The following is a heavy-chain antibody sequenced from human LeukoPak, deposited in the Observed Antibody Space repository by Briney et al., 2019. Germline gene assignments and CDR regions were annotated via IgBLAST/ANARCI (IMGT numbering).Heavy chain of an antibody. CDR1: GFTFSSYS. J-gene: IGHJ4*02. D-gene: IGHD3-22*01. CDR3: ARDQYYYDSSGYYFFDY. Sequence: GGSLRLSCAASGFTFSSYSMNWVRQAPGRGLEWVSYTSGSSSTIYYADSVKGRFTISRDHAKNSLYLQMNSLRAEDTAEYYCARDQYYYDSSGYYFFDYWGQGTLVTVSS. V-gene: IGHV3-48*04. CDR2: TSGSSSTI.